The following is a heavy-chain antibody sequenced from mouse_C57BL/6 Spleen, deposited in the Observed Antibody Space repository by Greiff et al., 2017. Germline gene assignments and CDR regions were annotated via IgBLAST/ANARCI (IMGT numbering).Heavy chain of an antibody. CDR3: ARWLLRGDWYFDV. Sequence: QVQLQQPGAELVRPGTSVKLSCKASGYTLTSYWMHWVKQRPGQGLEWIGVIDPSDSYTNYNQKFKGKATLTVDTSSSTAYMQLSSLTSEDSAVYYCARWLLRGDWYFDVWGTGTTVTVSS. CDR1: GYTLTSYW. D-gene: IGHD2-3*01. V-gene: IGHV1-59*01. J-gene: IGHJ1*03. CDR2: IDPSDSYT.